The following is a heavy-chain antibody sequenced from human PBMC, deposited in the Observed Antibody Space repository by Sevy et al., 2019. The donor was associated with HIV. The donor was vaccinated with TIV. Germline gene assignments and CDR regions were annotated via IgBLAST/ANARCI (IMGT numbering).Heavy chain of an antibody. CDR2: ISSGSSYI. V-gene: IGHV3-21*06. CDR3: ARDRDYYGSGTYDY. D-gene: IGHD3-10*01. Sequence: GGSLRLSCAASQFTFRDYTMNWVRQTPGKGLEWISYISSGSSYIRYADSVKGRFTTSRDNAENSLYLQMNRLRAEDTGVYFCARDRDYYGSGTYDYWGQGTLVTVSS. J-gene: IGHJ4*02. CDR1: QFTFRDYT.